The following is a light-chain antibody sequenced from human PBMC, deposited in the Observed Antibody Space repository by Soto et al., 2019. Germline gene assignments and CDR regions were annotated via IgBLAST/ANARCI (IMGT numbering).Light chain of an antibody. CDR2: GAS. CDR3: QQYNNWPIT. J-gene: IGKJ5*01. V-gene: IGKV3-15*01. Sequence: ELVEPQSHSTLSESPAARATLXFRASQNILSNLAWCQQKPGQAPRLLIYGASTRATGIPARFSGSGSGTEFTLTISSLQSEDFEIYYCQQYNNWPITFGQGTRLEIK. CDR1: QNILSN.